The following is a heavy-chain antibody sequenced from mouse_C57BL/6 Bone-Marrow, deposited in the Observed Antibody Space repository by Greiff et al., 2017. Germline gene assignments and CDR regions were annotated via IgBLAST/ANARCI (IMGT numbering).Heavy chain of an antibody. Sequence: QVQLQQPGAELVKPGASVKLSCKASGYTFTSYWMQWVKQRPGQGLEWIGEIDPSDSYTNYNQKFKGKATLTVDTSSSTAYMHLRSLTSEDSAVXYCARRDGYPSYFDVWGTGTTVTVSS. D-gene: IGHD2-3*01. CDR2: IDPSDSYT. CDR3: ARRDGYPSYFDV. V-gene: IGHV1-50*01. CDR1: GYTFTSYW. J-gene: IGHJ1*03.